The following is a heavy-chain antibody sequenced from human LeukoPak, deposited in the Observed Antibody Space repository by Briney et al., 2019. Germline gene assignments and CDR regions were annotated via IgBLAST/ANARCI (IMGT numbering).Heavy chain of an antibody. CDR2: IISRGSTI. D-gene: IGHD6-19*01. Sequence: PGGSLRLSCAASGFTLRYYYMSWIRQAPGKGLEGVSYIISRGSTIYYADSVKGRFTISRDNAKNSLYLQMNSLRAEYTAVYYCAREDKGGSGWYRAFFDYWGQGTLVTVSS. V-gene: IGHV3-11*04. CDR3: AREDKGGSGWYRAFFDY. J-gene: IGHJ4*02. CDR1: GFTLRYYY.